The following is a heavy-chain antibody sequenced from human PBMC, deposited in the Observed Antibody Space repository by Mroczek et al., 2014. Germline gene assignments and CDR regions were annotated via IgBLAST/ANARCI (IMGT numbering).Heavy chain of an antibody. Sequence: QVQLQQWGPGLVKPSQTLSLTCTVSGGSISSGSYYWSWIRQPAGKGLEWIGRIYTSGSTNYNPSLKSRVTMSVDTSKNQFSLKLSSVTAADTAVYYCASARRRSGSGSYYNWFDPWGQGTLVTVSS. CDR1: GGSISSGSYY. V-gene: IGHV4-61*02. CDR3: ASARRRSGSGSYYNWFDP. J-gene: IGHJ5*02. CDR2: IYTSGST. D-gene: IGHD3-10*01.